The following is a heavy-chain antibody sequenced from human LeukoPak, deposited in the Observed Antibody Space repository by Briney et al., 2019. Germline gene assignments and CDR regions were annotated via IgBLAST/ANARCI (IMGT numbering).Heavy chain of an antibody. CDR3: ARDQWLDY. J-gene: IGHJ4*02. D-gene: IGHD6-19*01. CDR1: GFTFSSFT. V-gene: IGHV3-21*01. CDR2: ISSSSSYI. Sequence: PGGSLRLSRAASGFTFSSFTMNWVRQAPGKGLEWVSSISSSSSYIYYADSVKGRFTISRDNAKNSLYLQMNSLRAEDTAVYYCARDQWLDYWGQGTLVTVSS.